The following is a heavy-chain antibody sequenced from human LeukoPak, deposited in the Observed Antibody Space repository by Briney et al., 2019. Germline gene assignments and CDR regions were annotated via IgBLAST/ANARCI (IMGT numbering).Heavy chain of an antibody. CDR3: ARDPYGGKHDAFDI. J-gene: IGHJ3*02. D-gene: IGHD4/OR15-4a*01. Sequence: GGSLRLSCAASGFTFSSYEMNWVRQAPGKGLEWVSYISGSGSTAYYADSVKGRFTISRDNAKNSLYLQMNSLRAEDTAVYYCARDPYGGKHDAFDIWGQGTMVTVSS. V-gene: IGHV3-48*03. CDR2: ISGSGSTA. CDR1: GFTFSSYE.